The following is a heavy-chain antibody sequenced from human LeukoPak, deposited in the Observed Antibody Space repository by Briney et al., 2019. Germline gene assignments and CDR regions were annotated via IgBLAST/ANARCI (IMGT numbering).Heavy chain of an antibody. V-gene: IGHV4-38-2*01. J-gene: IGHJ4*02. CDR1: GYSISSGYY. CDR2: IYHSGST. CDR3: ARLDIVVVPAAIEY. D-gene: IGHD2-2*02. Sequence: SETLSLTCAVSGYSISSGYYWGWIRQPPGKGLEWIGSIYHSGSTYYNPSLKSRVAISVDTSKNQFSLRLSSVTAADTAVYYCARLDIVVVPAAIEYWGQGTLVTVSS.